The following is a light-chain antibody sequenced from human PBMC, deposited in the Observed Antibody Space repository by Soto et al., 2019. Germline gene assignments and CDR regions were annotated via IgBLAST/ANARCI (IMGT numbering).Light chain of an antibody. CDR1: SSDVGGYNY. CDR3: SSYTSSSTLYV. CDR2: EVS. Sequence: QSALTQPPSASGSPGQSVAISCTGTSSDVGGYNYVSWYRQHPGKAPKLMIYEVSNRPSGFSNRFSGSKSGNTASLTISGLLAEDEADYYCSSYTSSSTLYVFGTGTKLTVL. V-gene: IGLV2-14*01. J-gene: IGLJ1*01.